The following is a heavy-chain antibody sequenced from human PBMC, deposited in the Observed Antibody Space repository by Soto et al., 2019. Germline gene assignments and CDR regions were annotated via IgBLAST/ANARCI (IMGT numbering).Heavy chain of an antibody. Sequence: QVQLVQSGAEVKKPGASVKVSCKASGYTFTSYGLSWVRQAPGQGLEWMGWINANNGNTKYAQKLQGRVTMTTDTSTTTAYMELRSLRSDDTSVYYCARDLNLGLGDYWGQGTLVTVSS. CDR2: INANNGNT. CDR3: ARDLNLGLGDY. J-gene: IGHJ4*02. V-gene: IGHV1-18*01. D-gene: IGHD7-27*01. CDR1: GYTFTSYG.